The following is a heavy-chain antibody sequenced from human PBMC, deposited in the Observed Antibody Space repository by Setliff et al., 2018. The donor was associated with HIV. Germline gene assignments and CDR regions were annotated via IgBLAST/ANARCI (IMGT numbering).Heavy chain of an antibody. J-gene: IGHJ5*02. CDR2: IRGSGIGS. CDR1: GFTFSRYA. Sequence: GESLRLSCAASGFTFSRYAMTWVRQAPGKGLEWVSAIRGSGIGSYYPDSVKGRFAISRDNSKDTLFLQMNSLRAEDTAVYYCAKDRRYYYGSGSYAAETWGQGTLVTVSS. D-gene: IGHD3-10*01. V-gene: IGHV3-23*01. CDR3: AKDRRYYYGSGSYAAET.